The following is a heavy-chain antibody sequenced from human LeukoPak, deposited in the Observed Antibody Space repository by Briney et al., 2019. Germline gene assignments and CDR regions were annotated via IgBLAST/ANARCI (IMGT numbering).Heavy chain of an antibody. Sequence: SETLSLTCAVYGGSFSGYYWTWIRQPPGKGLEWIGEINHSGGTNYNPSLKSRVTISVDKNQFSLKLSSVTAADTAVYYCASGDADLGGPRVHRGQGTLVTVSS. D-gene: IGHD4-23*01. CDR3: ASGDADLGGPRVH. CDR2: INHSGGT. V-gene: IGHV4-34*01. J-gene: IGHJ4*02. CDR1: GGSFSGYY.